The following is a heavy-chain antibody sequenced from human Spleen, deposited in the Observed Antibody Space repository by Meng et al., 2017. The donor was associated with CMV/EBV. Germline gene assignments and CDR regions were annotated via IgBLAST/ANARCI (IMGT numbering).Heavy chain of an antibody. V-gene: IGHV6-1*01. Sequence: SETLSLTCVISGDSVSSNSAVWSWIRQSPSRGLEWLGRTYYRSKWYNDYAVSVKSRITINPDTSKNQFSLQLNSVTPEDTAVYYCSREGGYGLFDYWGQGTLVTVSS. J-gene: IGHJ4*02. D-gene: IGHD4-17*01. CDR3: SREGGYGLFDY. CDR1: GDSVSSNSAV. CDR2: TYYRSKWYN.